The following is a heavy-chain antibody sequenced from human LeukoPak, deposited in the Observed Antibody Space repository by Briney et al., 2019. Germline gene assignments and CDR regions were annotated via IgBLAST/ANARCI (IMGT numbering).Heavy chain of an antibody. V-gene: IGHV3-23*01. D-gene: IGHD6-13*01. CDR1: GFTFSGYA. CDR2: ISGSGDYT. CDR3: ARSIPYGTTWYGRSDY. Sequence: GGSLRLSCAVSGFTFSGYAMSWVRQAPGKGLEWVSTISGSGDYTYYADSVKGRFSISRDNSKNTLHLQMNSLRAEDTAIYYCARSIPYGTTWYGRSDYWGQGTLVTVSS. J-gene: IGHJ4*02.